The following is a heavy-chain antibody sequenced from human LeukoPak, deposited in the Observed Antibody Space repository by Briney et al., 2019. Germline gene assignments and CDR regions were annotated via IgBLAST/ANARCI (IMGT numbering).Heavy chain of an antibody. CDR2: IYPGDSDT. Sequence: GESLKISCVASEYKFTNYWIGWVRQMCGKGLEWMGIIYPGDSDTRYSPSFQGQVTISADKSISTAYLQWSSLKASDTAMYYCARHVGGSYVDYWGQGTLVTVSA. D-gene: IGHD1-26*01. V-gene: IGHV5-51*01. CDR1: EYKFTNYW. CDR3: ARHVGGSYVDY. J-gene: IGHJ4*02.